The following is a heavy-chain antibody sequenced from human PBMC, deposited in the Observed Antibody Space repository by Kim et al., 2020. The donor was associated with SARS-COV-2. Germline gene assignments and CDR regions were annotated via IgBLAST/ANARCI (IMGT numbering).Heavy chain of an antibody. Sequence: GGSLRLSCAASGFTFSRDWMSWVRQAPGKGLEWVASIKEDGREHNYGDSVTGRFIIFRANRKNSLLLQMSSLRAEDTAVYYWAREYNWGQGTLVTVPS. CDR1: GFTFSRDW. J-gene: IGHJ4*02. V-gene: IGHV3-7*01. CDR2: IKEDGREH. D-gene: IGHD1-1*01. CDR3: AREYN.